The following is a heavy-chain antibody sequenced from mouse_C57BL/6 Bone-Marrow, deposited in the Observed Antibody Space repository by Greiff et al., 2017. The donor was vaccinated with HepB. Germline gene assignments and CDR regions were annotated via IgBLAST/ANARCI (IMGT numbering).Heavy chain of an antibody. J-gene: IGHJ1*03. CDR1: GYTITNYW. CDR2: IYPGGGYT. CDR3: ARRPDWYFDV. Sequence: QVQLQQSGAELVRPGTSVKMSCKASGYTITNYWIGWAKQRPGHGLEWIGDIYPGGGYTNYNEKFKGKATLTADKSSSTAYMQFSSLTSEDSAIYYCARRPDWYFDVWGTGTTVTVSS. V-gene: IGHV1-63*01.